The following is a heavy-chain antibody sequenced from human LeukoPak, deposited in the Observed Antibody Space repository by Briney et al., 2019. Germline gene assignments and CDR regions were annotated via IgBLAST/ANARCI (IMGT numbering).Heavy chain of an antibody. Sequence: GGSLRLSCAASGFTFNKNYVAWVRQAPGKGLEWVAVVYSGGDTYYADSVRGRFTISRDNSKNTVYLQMNSLRVEDTAVYYCARKHTIRTENWFDPWGQGTLVTVSS. J-gene: IGHJ5*02. CDR2: VYSGGDT. D-gene: IGHD5-24*01. CDR3: ARKHTIRTENWFDP. V-gene: IGHV3-53*01. CDR1: GFTFNKNY.